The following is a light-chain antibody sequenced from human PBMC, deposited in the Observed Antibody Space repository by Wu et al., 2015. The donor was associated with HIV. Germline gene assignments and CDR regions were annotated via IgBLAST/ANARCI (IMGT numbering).Light chain of an antibody. V-gene: IGKV3-20*01. J-gene: IGKJ1*01. CDR2: GAS. CDR3: QQYGSSPRT. CDR1: QSVSSIY. Sequence: EIVLTQSPGTLSLSPGERATPSCRASQSVSSIYLAWYQQKPGQAPRLLIYGASSRATGIPDRFSGSGSGTDFTLTISRLEPEDFAVYYCQQYGSSPRTFGQGTKVEIK.